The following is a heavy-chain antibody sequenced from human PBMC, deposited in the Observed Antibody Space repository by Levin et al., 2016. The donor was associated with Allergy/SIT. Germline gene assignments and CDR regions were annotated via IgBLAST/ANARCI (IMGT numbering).Heavy chain of an antibody. CDR1: GYTFTSYD. V-gene: IGHV1-8*01. Sequence: ASVKVSCKASGYTFTSYDINWVRQATGQGLEWMGWMNPNSGNTGYAQKFQGRVTMTRNTSISTAYMELSSLRSEDTAVYYCARELVVVVAAPIWYGMDVWGQGTTVTVSS. D-gene: IGHD2-15*01. J-gene: IGHJ6*02. CDR2: MNPNSGNT. CDR3: ARELVVVVAAPIWYGMDV.